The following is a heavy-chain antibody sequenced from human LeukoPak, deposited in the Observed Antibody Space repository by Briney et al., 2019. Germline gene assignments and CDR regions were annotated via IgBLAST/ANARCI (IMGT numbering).Heavy chain of an antibody. Sequence: SETLSLTCAVYGGSFSGYYWSWIRQRPGKGLEWIGEINHSGSTNYNPSLKSRVTISVDTSKNQFSLKLSSVTAADTAVYYCARERPSYYDILTGYYPRSLPYYFDYWGQGTLVTVSS. CDR1: GGSFSGYY. J-gene: IGHJ4*02. CDR2: INHSGST. CDR3: ARERPSYYDILTGYYPRSLPYYFDY. D-gene: IGHD3-9*01. V-gene: IGHV4-34*01.